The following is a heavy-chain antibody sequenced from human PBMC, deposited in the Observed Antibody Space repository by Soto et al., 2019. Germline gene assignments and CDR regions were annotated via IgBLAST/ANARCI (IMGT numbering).Heavy chain of an antibody. J-gene: IGHJ4*02. CDR3: ARRLYDFWSGYSFSSDY. V-gene: IGHV3-21*01. D-gene: IGHD3-3*01. Sequence: PGGSLRLSCAASVFTFSSYSMNWVRQAPGKGLEWVSSISSSSSYIYYADSVKGRFTISRDNAKNSLYLQMNSLRAEDTAVYYCARRLYDFWSGYSFSSDYWGQGTLVTVSS. CDR2: ISSSSSYI. CDR1: VFTFSSYS.